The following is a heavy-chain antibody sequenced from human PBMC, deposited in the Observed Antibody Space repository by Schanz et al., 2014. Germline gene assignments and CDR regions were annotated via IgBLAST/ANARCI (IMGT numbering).Heavy chain of an antibody. D-gene: IGHD4-17*01. CDR1: GFAFSSYG. Sequence: EVQLVESGGGLVQPGGSLRLSCLASGFAFSSYGMNWLRQAPGKGLEWVSVIGVDGTTTYYADSVKGRFTISRDNSKNTLYLQMNTLRAEDTAVYYCARKMKLGVYGGKGHDSLDIWGQGTMVTVSP. J-gene: IGHJ3*02. CDR2: IGVDGTTT. V-gene: IGHV3-23*04. CDR3: ARKMKLGVYGGKGHDSLDI.